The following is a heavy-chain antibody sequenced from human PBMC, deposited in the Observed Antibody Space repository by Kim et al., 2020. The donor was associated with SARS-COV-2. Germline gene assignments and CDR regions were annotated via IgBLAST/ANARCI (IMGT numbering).Heavy chain of an antibody. J-gene: IGHJ6*03. Sequence: PSLKSRVTISVDTSKNQFSRKLSAVTAADTAVYYCARAQGGYGESYMDVWGKGTTVTVSS. V-gene: IGHV4-31*02. CDR3: ARAQGGYGESYMDV. D-gene: IGHD4-17*01.